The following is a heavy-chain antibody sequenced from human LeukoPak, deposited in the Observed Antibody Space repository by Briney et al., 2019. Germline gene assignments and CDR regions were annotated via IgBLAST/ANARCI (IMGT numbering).Heavy chain of an antibody. CDR2: ISYNGGDK. CDR1: GFTFSTYA. CDR3: AREPFGGGSASDY. V-gene: IGHV3-30*04. D-gene: IGHD3-16*01. J-gene: IGHJ4*02. Sequence: GGSLRLSCAASGFTFSTYAMHWVRQAPGKGLEWVSVISYNGGDKYYADSMKGRFTISRDNSKNTLFLQTNSLRPEDTAVYYCAREPFGGGSASDYWGQGTLVTVSS.